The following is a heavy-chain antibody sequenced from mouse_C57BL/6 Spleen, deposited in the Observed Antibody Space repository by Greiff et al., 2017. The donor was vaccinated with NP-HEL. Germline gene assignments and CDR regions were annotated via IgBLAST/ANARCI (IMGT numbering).Heavy chain of an antibody. CDR1: GFTFSSYG. CDR2: ISSGGSYT. Sequence: EVQLVESGGDLVKPGGSLKLSCAASGFTFSSYGMSWVRQTPDKRLEWVATISSGGSYTYYPDSVKGRFTISRDNAKNTLYLQMSSLKSEDTAMYYCARHGSSGYPFAYWGQGTLVTVSA. CDR3: ARHGSSGYPFAY. V-gene: IGHV5-6*01. J-gene: IGHJ3*01. D-gene: IGHD3-2*02.